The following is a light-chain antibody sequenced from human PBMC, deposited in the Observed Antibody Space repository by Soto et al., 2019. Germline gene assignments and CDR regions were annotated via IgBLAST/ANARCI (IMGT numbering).Light chain of an antibody. CDR3: QQLNSYPLT. J-gene: IGKJ3*01. CDR1: QGISSY. CDR2: AAS. V-gene: IGKV1-9*01. Sequence: DIQLTQSPSFLSASVGDRVTITCRASQGISSYFAWYQQQPGKAPTRLIYAASTLQSGVPSRFSGSGSGTEVTLTISSLQHEDVATYYCQQLNSYPLTFGPGTKVDIK.